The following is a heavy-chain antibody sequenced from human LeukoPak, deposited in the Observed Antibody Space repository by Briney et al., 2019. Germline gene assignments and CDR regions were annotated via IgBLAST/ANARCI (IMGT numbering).Heavy chain of an antibody. Sequence: PSETLSLTCTVSVGSISTYYWSWIRPPPGKGLEWIGYIYYSGSTNYNPSLKSRVTISVDTSKNQFSLKLSSVTAADTAVYYCARGATSLSYFDSRGQGTLVTVSS. CDR2: IYYSGST. CDR1: VGSISTYY. J-gene: IGHJ4*02. D-gene: IGHD2/OR15-2a*01. CDR3: ARGATSLSYFDS. V-gene: IGHV4-59*01.